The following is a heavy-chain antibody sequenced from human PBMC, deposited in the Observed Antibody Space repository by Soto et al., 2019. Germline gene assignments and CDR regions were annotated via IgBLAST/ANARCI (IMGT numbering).Heavy chain of an antibody. CDR1: GFIFSSYG. V-gene: IGHV3-33*01. J-gene: IGHJ6*02. CDR2: IWYDGSNK. Sequence: QVQLVESGGGVVPPGGSLRLSCVASGFIFSSYGMYWVRQAPGKWLEWVGVIWYDGSNKYYGDSVKGRFTISRDNSKNTLYLQMSSLRAEDTAVYYCAREPYSNYVMDVWGQGTTVTVSS. D-gene: IGHD4-4*01. CDR3: AREPYSNYVMDV.